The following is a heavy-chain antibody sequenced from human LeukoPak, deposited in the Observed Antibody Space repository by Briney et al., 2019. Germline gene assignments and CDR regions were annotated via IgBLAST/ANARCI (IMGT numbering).Heavy chain of an antibody. CDR2: ISSSGST. CDR1: GDSISSGDYY. CDR3: ARLWSVAGKGNWFDP. J-gene: IGHJ5*02. D-gene: IGHD6-19*01. Sequence: SETLSLTCTVSGDSISSGDYYWSWIRQPAGKGLEWIGRISSSGSTNYNPSLKSRVTISVDTSKNQFSLKLSSVTAADTAVYYCARLWSVAGKGNWFDPWGQGTLVTVSS. V-gene: IGHV4-61*02.